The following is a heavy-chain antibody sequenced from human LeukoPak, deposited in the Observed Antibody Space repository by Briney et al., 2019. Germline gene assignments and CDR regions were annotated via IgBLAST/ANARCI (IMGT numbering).Heavy chain of an antibody. D-gene: IGHD5-24*01. CDR1: GNNIIDYD. CDR2: INPKNGGT. Sequence: ASVRVSCKLSGNNIIDYDINWMRQAPGQGLEWMGWINPKNGGTKYAQTFQGRVTMTWDTSISTAYMELSRLTSDDTAVYYYARDVPILDTDGYDAFDIWGQGTLVPVS. V-gene: IGHV1-2*02. CDR3: ARDVPILDTDGYDAFDI. J-gene: IGHJ3*02.